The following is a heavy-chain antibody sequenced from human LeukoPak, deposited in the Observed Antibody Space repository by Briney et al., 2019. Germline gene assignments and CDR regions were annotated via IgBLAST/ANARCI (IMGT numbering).Heavy chain of an antibody. D-gene: IGHD2-2*01. CDR3: ARDRVGYCSSTSCYFEY. Sequence: ASVKVSCKVSGYTLTELSMHWGREAPGKGLEWRGGFDPEDGETIYAQKFQGRVTMTEDTSTDTAYMELSSLRSEDTAVYYCARDRVGYCSSTSCYFEYWGQGTLVSV. CDR2: FDPEDGET. CDR1: GYTLTELS. J-gene: IGHJ4*02. V-gene: IGHV1-24*01.